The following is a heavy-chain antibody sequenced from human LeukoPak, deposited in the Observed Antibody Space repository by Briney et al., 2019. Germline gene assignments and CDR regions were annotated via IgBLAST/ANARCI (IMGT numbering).Heavy chain of an antibody. CDR1: GYTFTGYH. CDR2: INPNSGDT. J-gene: IGHJ5*02. D-gene: IGHD5-12*01. V-gene: IGHV1-2*06. Sequence: ASVKVSCKASGYTFTGYHMHWVRQAPGQGLEWMGRINPNSGDTNSAQNFQGRVTMIRDTSISTAYMELSRLRSDDTAVYYCARAGYPSGWFDPWGQGTLVTVSS. CDR3: ARAGYPSGWFDP.